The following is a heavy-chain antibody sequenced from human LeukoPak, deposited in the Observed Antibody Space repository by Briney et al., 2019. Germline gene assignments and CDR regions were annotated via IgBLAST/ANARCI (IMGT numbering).Heavy chain of an antibody. CDR2: IYFSGST. CDR1: GGSVSSGSYY. CDR3: ARRVLMSSTGVPDTWLDP. Sequence: SGTLSLTCGVSGGSVSSGSYYWSWIRQPPGKGLEWIGYIYFSGSTTYNPSLNSRVTISVDTSKNKFSLKLSSVTAADTAVYCCARRVLMSSTGVPDTWLDPWGQGTLVTVSS. D-gene: IGHD2-8*01. V-gene: IGHV4-61*01. J-gene: IGHJ5*02.